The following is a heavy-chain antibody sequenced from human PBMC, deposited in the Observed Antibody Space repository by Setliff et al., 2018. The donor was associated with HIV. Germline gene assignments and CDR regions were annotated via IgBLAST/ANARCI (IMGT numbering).Heavy chain of an antibody. D-gene: IGHD6-6*01. CDR3: AKTGVSRRKHYYYYMDL. CDR2: IYYSGNT. Sequence: PSETLSLTCIVSGDSINSGGYYWSWIRQRPGKALEWIGHIYYSGNTHYSPSLKSRLTMSLDRSQNHFFLRLRSVTAADTAVYYCAKTGVSRRKHYYYYMDLWGKGTPVTVSS. V-gene: IGHV4-31*03. J-gene: IGHJ6*03. CDR1: GDSINSGGYY.